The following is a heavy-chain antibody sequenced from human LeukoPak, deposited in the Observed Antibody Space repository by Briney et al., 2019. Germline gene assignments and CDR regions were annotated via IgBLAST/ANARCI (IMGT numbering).Heavy chain of an antibody. D-gene: IGHD3-22*01. Sequence: SETLSLTCAVYGGSFSGYYWSWIRQTPGKGPEWIGETNHSGSTNYNPSLKSRVTISVDTSKNQFSLKLRSVTAADTAVYYCATGPYYYDRSVYYYTVWGQGTLVTVSS. J-gene: IGHJ4*02. CDR3: ATGPYYYDRSVYYYTV. CDR2: TNHSGST. CDR1: GGSFSGYY. V-gene: IGHV4-34*01.